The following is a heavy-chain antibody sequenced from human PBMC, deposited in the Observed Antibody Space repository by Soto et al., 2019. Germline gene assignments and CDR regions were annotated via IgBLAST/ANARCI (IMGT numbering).Heavy chain of an antibody. V-gene: IGHV3-30*18. D-gene: IGHD6-6*01. CDR1: GFTFSSYG. CDR2: ISYDGSDK. J-gene: IGHJ4*02. Sequence: LRLSCAASGFTFSSYGMHWVRQAPGKGLEGVAVISYDGSDKSYADSVKGRFTISRDNSKNTLYLQMNSLRAEDTAVYYCAKAPVAARATYGMAIYYFDYWGQGTLVTVSS. CDR3: AKAPVAARATYGMAIYYFDY.